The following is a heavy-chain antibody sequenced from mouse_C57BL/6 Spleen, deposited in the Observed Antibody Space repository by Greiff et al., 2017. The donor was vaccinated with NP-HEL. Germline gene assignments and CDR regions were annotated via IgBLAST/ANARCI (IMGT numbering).Heavy chain of an antibody. CDR1: GFSLTSYG. V-gene: IGHV2-6-1*01. Sequence: QVQLQQSGPGLVAPSQSLSITCTVSGFSLTSYGVHWVRQPPGKGLEWLVVIWSDGSTTYNSALKSRLSISKDNSKSQVFLKMNSLQTDDTAMYYCARHGIYDYAYYAMDYWGQGTSVTVSS. D-gene: IGHD2-4*01. CDR3: ARHGIYDYAYYAMDY. CDR2: IWSDGST. J-gene: IGHJ4*01.